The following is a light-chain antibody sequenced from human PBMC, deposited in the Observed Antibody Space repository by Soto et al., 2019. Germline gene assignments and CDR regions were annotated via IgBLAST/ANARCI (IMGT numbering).Light chain of an antibody. CDR1: QTVRNNY. J-gene: IGKJ4*01. Sequence: EFVLTQSPGTLSLSPGERATLSCRASQTVRNNYLAWYQQKPGQAPRLLIYDASSRATGIPDRFSGCGSGTDFTLNISRLEPEDLAVYYCQQFSSYPLTFGGGTKVEIK. CDR2: DAS. CDR3: QQFSSYPLT. V-gene: IGKV3-20*01.